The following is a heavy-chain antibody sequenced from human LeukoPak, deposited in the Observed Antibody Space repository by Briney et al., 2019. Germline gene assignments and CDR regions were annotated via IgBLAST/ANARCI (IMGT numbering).Heavy chain of an antibody. J-gene: IGHJ3*02. CDR2: IRSKAYGGTT. D-gene: IGHD3-9*01. CDR3: TRARPVLRYFDWLLDAFDI. CDR1: GFTFGDYA. V-gene: IGHV3-49*04. Sequence: GRSLRLSCTASGFTFGDYAMSWVRQAPGKGLEWVGYIRSKAYGGTTEYAASVKGRFTISRDDSKSIAYLQMNSLKTEDTAVYYCTRARPVLRYFDWLLDAFDIWGQGTMVTVSS.